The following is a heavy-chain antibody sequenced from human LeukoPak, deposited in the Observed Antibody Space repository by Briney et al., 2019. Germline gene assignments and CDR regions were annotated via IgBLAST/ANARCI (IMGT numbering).Heavy chain of an antibody. J-gene: IGHJ2*01. D-gene: IGHD3-10*01. CDR3: ARNTDYYGSGTYGYFDR. V-gene: IGHV3-53*01. Sequence: GSLRLACAASGITVSSTFMSWVRQAPGKGLEWVSIIYSGGTTHYPDSVKGRFTISRDYSKNTLYLQMDSLRVGDTAIYYCARNTDYYGSGTYGYFDRWGRGTLVTVSS. CDR2: IYSGGTT. CDR1: GITVSSTF.